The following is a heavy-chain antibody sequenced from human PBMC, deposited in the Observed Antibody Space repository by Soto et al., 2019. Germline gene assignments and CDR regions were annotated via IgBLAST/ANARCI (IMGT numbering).Heavy chain of an antibody. CDR3: ARDQANWFDP. CDR1: GFTFSSYA. J-gene: IGHJ5*02. CDR2: ISYDGSNK. Sequence: QVQLVESGGGVVQPGRSLRLSCAASGFTFSSYAMHWVRQAPGKGLEWVAVISYDGSNKYYADSVKGRLTISRDNSKNTLYLQMNSLRAEDTAVYYCARDQANWFDPWGQGTLVTVSS. V-gene: IGHV3-30-3*01.